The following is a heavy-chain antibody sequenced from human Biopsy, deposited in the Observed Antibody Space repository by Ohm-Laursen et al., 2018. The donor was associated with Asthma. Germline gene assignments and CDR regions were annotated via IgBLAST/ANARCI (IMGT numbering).Heavy chain of an antibody. CDR3: ASDFPKDYVRYNFQF. Sequence: ASEKASCKISGYSLTDLSMHWVRQAPGQGLEWMGGHDHEEGGTVNARRFQGRVTMTEDTSTDTAYMELSSLSSDDTAVYYCASDFPKDYVRYNFQFWGQGTLVTVSS. CDR1: GYSLTDLS. D-gene: IGHD4-17*01. CDR2: HDHEEGGT. J-gene: IGHJ4*02. V-gene: IGHV1-24*01.